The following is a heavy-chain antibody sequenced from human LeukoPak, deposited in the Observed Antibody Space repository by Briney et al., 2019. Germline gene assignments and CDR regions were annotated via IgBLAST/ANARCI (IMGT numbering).Heavy chain of an antibody. Sequence: SETLSLTCTVSGGSISSYYWSWIRQPAGKGLEWIGRIYTSGSTNYNASLKSRVTISVDTSKNQFSLKLSSVTAADTAVYYCARELIGAAGKIRFDPWGQGTLVTVSS. V-gene: IGHV4-4*07. CDR1: GGSISSYY. CDR2: IYTSGST. CDR3: ARELIGAAGKIRFDP. J-gene: IGHJ5*02. D-gene: IGHD6-13*01.